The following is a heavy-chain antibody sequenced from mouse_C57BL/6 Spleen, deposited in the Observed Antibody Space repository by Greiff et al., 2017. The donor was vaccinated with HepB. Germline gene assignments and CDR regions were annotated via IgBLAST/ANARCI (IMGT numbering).Heavy chain of an antibody. J-gene: IGHJ1*03. CDR1: GFTFSSYG. CDR3: ARHDTTVVDWYFDV. Sequence: EVQLQESGGDLVKPGGSLKLSCAASGFTFSSYGMSWVRQTPDKRLEWVATISSGGSYTYYPDSVKGRFTISRDNAKNTLYLQMSSLKSEDTAMYYCARHDTTVVDWYFDVWGTGTTVTVSS. V-gene: IGHV5-6*01. CDR2: ISSGGSYT. D-gene: IGHD1-1*01.